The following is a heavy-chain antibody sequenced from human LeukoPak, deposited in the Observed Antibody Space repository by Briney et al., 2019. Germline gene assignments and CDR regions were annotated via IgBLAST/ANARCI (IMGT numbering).Heavy chain of an antibody. CDR2: ISSSSSYI. CDR1: GFTFSSYS. D-gene: IGHD4-17*01. J-gene: IGHJ4*02. CDR3: GRAPPGDYGDYFFDY. Sequence: GGSLRLSCAASGFTFSSYSMNSVRQAPGKGREWVSTISSSSSYIYYAGSLKGRLTIYRDNVKNSLYLQMNSLRAEDKAVDYCGRAPPGDYGDYFFDYWGQGTLVTVSS. V-gene: IGHV3-21*01.